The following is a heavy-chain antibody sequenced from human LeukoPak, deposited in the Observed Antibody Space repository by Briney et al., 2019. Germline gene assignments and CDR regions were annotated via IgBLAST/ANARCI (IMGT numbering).Heavy chain of an antibody. Sequence: PGGSLRLSCAASGFSFSSNVMHWVRQAPGKGLEWVAQISHDGNDKYYADSVKGRFTISRDNPKNTLFLQLDSLRAEDTAVYFCAKVGIGYYYPFDYWGQGTLVTVSS. D-gene: IGHD3-22*01. CDR3: AKVGIGYYYPFDY. V-gene: IGHV3-30*18. CDR2: ISHDGNDK. CDR1: GFSFSSNV. J-gene: IGHJ4*02.